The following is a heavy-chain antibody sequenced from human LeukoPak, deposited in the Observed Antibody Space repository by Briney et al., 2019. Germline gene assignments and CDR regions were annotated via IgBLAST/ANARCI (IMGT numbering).Heavy chain of an antibody. CDR3: AKEGAYPIITYDS. V-gene: IGHV3-7*01. Sequence: GGSLRLSCAASGFTFSSYWMKWVRQAAGKGLEWVANIKRDGNEKNYVDSVKGRFSISRDNAKNSLYLHMDILTSGDTAVYYCAKEGAYPIITYDSWGQGALVTVSS. D-gene: IGHD3-10*01. CDR2: IKRDGNEK. J-gene: IGHJ5*01. CDR1: GFTFSSYW.